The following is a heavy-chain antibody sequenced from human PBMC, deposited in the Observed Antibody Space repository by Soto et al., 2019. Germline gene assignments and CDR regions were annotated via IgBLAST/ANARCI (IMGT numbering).Heavy chain of an antibody. CDR1: GGSISSYY. CDR3: AREYSSRGGDAFDI. V-gene: IGHV4-59*01. D-gene: IGHD6-13*01. J-gene: IGHJ3*02. Sequence: SETLSLTCTVSGGSISSYYWSWIRQPPGKGLEWIGYIYYSGRTNYNPSLKSRVTISVDTSKNQFSLKLSPVTAADTAVYYCAREYSSRGGDAFDIWGQGTMVTVSS. CDR2: IYYSGRT.